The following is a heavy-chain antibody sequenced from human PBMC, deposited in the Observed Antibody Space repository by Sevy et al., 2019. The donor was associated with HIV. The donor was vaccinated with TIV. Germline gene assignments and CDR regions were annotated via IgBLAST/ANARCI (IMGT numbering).Heavy chain of an antibody. CDR2: IRRNSHEPYGGTT. Sequence: GGSLGLSCTSSGFTFGDYAMSWFRQAPGKGLEWVAFIRRNSHEPYGGTTEYAASVKGRFTISRDDSKSIAYLQMNSLKTEDTAVYYCTRALATADTPEYYFDYWGQGILVTVSS. CDR1: GFTFGDYA. CDR3: TRALATADTPEYYFDY. D-gene: IGHD5-12*01. J-gene: IGHJ4*02. V-gene: IGHV3-49*03.